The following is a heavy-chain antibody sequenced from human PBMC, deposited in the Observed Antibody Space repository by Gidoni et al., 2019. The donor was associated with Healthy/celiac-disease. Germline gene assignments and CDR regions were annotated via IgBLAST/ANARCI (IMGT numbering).Heavy chain of an antibody. V-gene: IGHV3-48*02. J-gene: IGHJ3*02. CDR1: GLTSRSYS. D-gene: IGHD3-22*01. CDR3: ARDMGYYDDAFDI. CDR2: ISISSITI. Sequence: EVQLVESGGGLVQPGGSLRLSCGASGLTSRSYSMKWVRQAPGKGLECVSYISISSITIYYADSVKGRFTISRDNAKNSLYLQMNSLRDEDTAVYYCARDMGYYDDAFDIWGQGTMVTVSS.